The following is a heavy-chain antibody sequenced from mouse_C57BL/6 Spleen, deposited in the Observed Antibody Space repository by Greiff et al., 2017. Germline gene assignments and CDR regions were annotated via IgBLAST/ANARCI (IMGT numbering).Heavy chain of an antibody. Sequence: QVQLQQSGPELVKPGASVKFSCKASGYAFSSSWMHWVKQRPGKGLEWIGRIYPGDGDTNYNGKFKGKATLTADKSSSTACMQLSSLTSEDSAVYFCARDAMDYWGQGTSVTVSS. CDR3: ARDAMDY. V-gene: IGHV1-82*01. J-gene: IGHJ4*01. CDR1: GYAFSSSW. CDR2: IYPGDGDT.